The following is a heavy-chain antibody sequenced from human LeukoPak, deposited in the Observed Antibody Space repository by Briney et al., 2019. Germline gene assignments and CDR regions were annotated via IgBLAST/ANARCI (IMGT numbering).Heavy chain of an antibody. CDR2: FYYSGDT. Sequence: SETLSLTCSVSGDSMRGFYWSWLRQPPGKALEWLGYFYYSGDTNYNPALESRLIITVDTSKNQFSLKLSSVTAADTAVYYCARWNYDILTGYRYFDYWGQGTLVTVSS. CDR1: GDSMRGFY. J-gene: IGHJ4*02. D-gene: IGHD3-9*01. V-gene: IGHV4-59*01. CDR3: ARWNYDILTGYRYFDY.